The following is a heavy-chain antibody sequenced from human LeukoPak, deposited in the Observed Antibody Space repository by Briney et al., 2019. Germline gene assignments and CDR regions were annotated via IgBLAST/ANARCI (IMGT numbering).Heavy chain of an antibody. Sequence: PSETLSLTCTVSGGSISSSSYYWGWIRQPPGKGLEWIGSIYYSGSTYYNPSLKSRVTISVDTSKNQFSLKLSSVTAADTAVYYCARLGPSTGQWLVLGDYYYYYMDVWGKGSTVTVSS. CDR2: IYYSGST. V-gene: IGHV4-39*01. J-gene: IGHJ6*03. D-gene: IGHD6-19*01. CDR3: ARLGPSTGQWLVLGDYYYYYMDV. CDR1: GGSISSSSYY.